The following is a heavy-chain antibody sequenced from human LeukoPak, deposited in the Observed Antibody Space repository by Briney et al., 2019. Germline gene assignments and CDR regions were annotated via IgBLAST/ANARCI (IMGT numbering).Heavy chain of an antibody. D-gene: IGHD2-2*01. CDR3: AKDTGSTVAFDL. V-gene: IGHV3-23*01. CDR2: VSGSGDTT. CDR1: GFTFIKYA. Sequence: PGGSLRLSCAASGFTFIKYAMSWVRQAPGKGLEWVSAVSGSGDTTYYADSVKGRFSVSRDTSKNRLYLQMSSLRAEDTAVYYCAKDTGSTVAFDLWGQGTMVTVSS. J-gene: IGHJ3*01.